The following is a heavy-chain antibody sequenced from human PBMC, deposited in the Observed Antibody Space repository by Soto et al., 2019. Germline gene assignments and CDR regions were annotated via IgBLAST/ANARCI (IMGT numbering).Heavy chain of an antibody. CDR3: ARGRTVSSIGPLLV. CDR2: VSPKSGNT. D-gene: IGHD1-1*01. V-gene: IGHV1-18*01. CDR1: GYNFFDYG. Sequence: QIQLVQSGAEVKKPGASVKVSCKASGYNFFDYGVSWVRQAPGQGLEWMGWVSPKSGNTDYARKFQSRVTMTTDTTTRRYYIELRGLRADDTAVYYCARGRTVSSIGPLLVWGQGTLVSVSS. J-gene: IGHJ1*01.